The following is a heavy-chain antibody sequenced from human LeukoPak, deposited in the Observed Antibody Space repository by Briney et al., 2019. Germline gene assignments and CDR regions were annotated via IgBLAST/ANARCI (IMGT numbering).Heavy chain of an antibody. V-gene: IGHV1-18*04. D-gene: IGHD3-22*01. CDR3: ARVPRTYYYDSSGTTYYFDY. CDR1: VYTFTSNG. J-gene: IGHJ4*02. Sequence: ASVKVSCKASVYTFTSNGISWVRQAPGQGLEWMGWISGYNGNTNYAQKLQGRVTMTTDTSTSTAYMELRSLRSDDTAVYYCARVPRTYYYDSSGTTYYFDYWGQGTLVTVSS. CDR2: ISGYNGNT.